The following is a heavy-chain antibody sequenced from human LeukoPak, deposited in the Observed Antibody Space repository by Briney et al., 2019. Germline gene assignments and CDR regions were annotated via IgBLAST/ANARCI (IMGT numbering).Heavy chain of an antibody. CDR2: ISAYNGNT. D-gene: IGHD3-16*01. CDR1: GYTFDSYG. V-gene: IGHV1-18*01. Sequence: GASVTVSCTASGYTFDSYGIAWVRQAPGQGLEWMGWISAYNGNTNYAQKVQGRVTMTKDTSTSTAYMDLRSLRSDDTAVYYCARVLPRLAWGEFDYWGQGTLVAVSS. CDR3: ARVLPRLAWGEFDY. J-gene: IGHJ4*02.